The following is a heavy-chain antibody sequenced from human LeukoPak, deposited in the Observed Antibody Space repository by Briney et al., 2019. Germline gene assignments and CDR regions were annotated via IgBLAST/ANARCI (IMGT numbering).Heavy chain of an antibody. D-gene: IGHD1/OR15-1a*01. J-gene: IGHJ3*02. V-gene: IGHV4-59*11. CDR2: IYYSGST. Sequence: SETLSLTCSVSGGSIGSHFWSWIRQPPGKGLEWIGLIYYSGSTIYNPSLKSGVTMSVDTSKNQFSLKLTSVTAADTAVYYCARASEQGRAFDIWGQGTMVTVS. CDR3: ARASEQGRAFDI. CDR1: GGSIGSHF.